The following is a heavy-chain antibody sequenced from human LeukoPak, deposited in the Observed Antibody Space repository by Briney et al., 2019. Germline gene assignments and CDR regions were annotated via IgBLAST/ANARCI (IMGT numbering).Heavy chain of an antibody. D-gene: IGHD6-13*01. CDR2: INPSNGDT. CDR1: GYTFTGSR. CDR3: ARSWYGMDV. V-gene: IGHV1-2*02. J-gene: IGHJ6*02. Sequence: ASVTVSCKASGYTFTGSRMQWARQAPGEGLEWMGWINPSNGDTNSEQKLQGRVIMTRATSISTVYMELSRLTSDDTAVYYCARSWYGMDVWGQGTTVIVSS.